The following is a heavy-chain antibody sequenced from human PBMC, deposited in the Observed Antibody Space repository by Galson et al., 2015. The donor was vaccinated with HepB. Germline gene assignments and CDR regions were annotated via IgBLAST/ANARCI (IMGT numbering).Heavy chain of an antibody. CDR1: GFTFSSYW. V-gene: IGHV3-7*03. J-gene: IGHJ4*02. CDR3: ARDPTTYYYDSSGYREDY. CDR2: IKQDGSEK. Sequence: SLRLSCAASGFTFSSYWMSWVRQAPGKGLEWVANIKQDGSEKYYVDSVKGRFTVSRDNAKNSLYLQMNSLRAEDTAVYYCARDPTTYYYDSSGYREDYWGQGTLVTVSS. D-gene: IGHD3-22*01.